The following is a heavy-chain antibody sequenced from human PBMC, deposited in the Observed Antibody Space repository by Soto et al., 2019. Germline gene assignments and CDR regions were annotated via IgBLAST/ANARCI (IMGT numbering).Heavy chain of an antibody. J-gene: IGHJ3*02. CDR3: ARYGGYDFWRGDDAFDI. V-gene: IGHV4-59*08. D-gene: IGHD3-3*01. CDR2: IYYSGST. CDR1: GGSISSYY. Sequence: QVQLQESGPGLVKPSETLSLTCTVSGGSISSYYWSWIRQPPGRGLEWIGYIYYSGSTNYNPSLKSRVTISVDTSKNQFSLKLSSVTAADTAVYYCARYGGYDFWRGDDAFDIWGQGTMVTVSS.